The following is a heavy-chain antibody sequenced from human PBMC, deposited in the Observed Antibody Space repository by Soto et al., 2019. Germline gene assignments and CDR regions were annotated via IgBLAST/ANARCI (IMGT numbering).Heavy chain of an antibody. D-gene: IGHD1-1*01. J-gene: IGHJ5*02. CDR3: ARHNSQWPNWFDP. Sequence: QVQQVQSGAEVKRPGASAKVSCKASGYTFTSYGFSWVRQAPGQGLEWMGWISAYDGSTNYAQKFQGRVTMTKDTSTSTAYMELKSLRSDDTAVYYCARHNSQWPNWFDPWGQGTLVTVSS. V-gene: IGHV1-18*01. CDR1: GYTFTSYG. CDR2: ISAYDGST.